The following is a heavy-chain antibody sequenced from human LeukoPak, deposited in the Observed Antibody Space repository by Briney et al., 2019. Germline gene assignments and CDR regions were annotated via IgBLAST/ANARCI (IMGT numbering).Heavy chain of an antibody. Sequence: GGSLRLSCAASGFTFSDYYMSWIRQAPGKGLEWVSYISSSGSTIYYADSVKGRFTISRDNAKNSLYLQMNSLRAEDTAVYYCARAPALKEAYYYYMDVWGKGTTVTISS. J-gene: IGHJ6*03. V-gene: IGHV3-11*01. CDR1: GFTFSDYY. CDR2: ISSSGSTI. CDR3: ARAPALKEAYYYYMDV.